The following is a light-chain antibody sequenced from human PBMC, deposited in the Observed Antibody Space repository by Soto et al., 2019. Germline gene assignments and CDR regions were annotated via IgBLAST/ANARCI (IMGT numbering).Light chain of an antibody. CDR1: ESVGSN. J-gene: IGKJ1*01. Sequence: EIVMTQSPFTLSVSPGERATLSCRASESVGSNLAWYQQKPGQPPRLLIYDASMRETGVPPRFSGSGSGTEFTLTISNLQSEDFAVYYCQQYNDWPWTFGQGTKV. CDR3: QQYNDWPWT. CDR2: DAS. V-gene: IGKV3-15*01.